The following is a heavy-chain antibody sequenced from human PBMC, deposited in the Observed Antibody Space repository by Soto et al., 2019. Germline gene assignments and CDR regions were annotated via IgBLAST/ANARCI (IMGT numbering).Heavy chain of an antibody. V-gene: IGHV1-24*01. D-gene: IGHD3-3*01. CDR3: ATRYYDFWSGYPPYYYYYYGMDV. CDR1: GYTLTELS. J-gene: IGHJ6*02. Sequence: ASVKVSCKVSGYTLTELSMHWVRQAPGKGLEWMGGFDPEDGETIYAQKFQGRVTMTEETSTDTAYMELSSLRSEDTAVYYCATRYYDFWSGYPPYYYYYYGMDVWGQGTTVTVSS. CDR2: FDPEDGET.